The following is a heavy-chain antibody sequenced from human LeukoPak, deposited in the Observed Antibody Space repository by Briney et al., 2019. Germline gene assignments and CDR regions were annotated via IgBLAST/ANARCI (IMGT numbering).Heavy chain of an antibody. J-gene: IGHJ4*02. CDR2: ISWNSGSI. Sequence: GGSLRLSCAASGFTFDDYAMHWVRQAPGKGLEWVSGISWNSGSIGYADSVKGRFTISRDNAKNSLYLQMNSLRAEETALYYCAKDSRTPKWGQGTLVTVSS. D-gene: IGHD4-23*01. CDR1: GFTFDDYA. V-gene: IGHV3-9*01. CDR3: AKDSRTPK.